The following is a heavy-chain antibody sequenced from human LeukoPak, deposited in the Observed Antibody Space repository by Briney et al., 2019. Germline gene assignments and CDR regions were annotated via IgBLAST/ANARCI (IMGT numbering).Heavy chain of an antibody. Sequence: SGPTLVNPTQTLTLTCTFSGFSLSTSGMCVSWIRQPPGKALEWLARIDWDDDKYYSTSLKTRLTISKDTSKNQVVLTMTNMDPVDTATYYCARILLGSGSYYFDYWGQGTLVTVSS. V-gene: IGHV2-70*11. J-gene: IGHJ4*02. CDR2: IDWDDDK. CDR1: GFSLSTSGMC. CDR3: ARILLGSGSYYFDY. D-gene: IGHD3-10*01.